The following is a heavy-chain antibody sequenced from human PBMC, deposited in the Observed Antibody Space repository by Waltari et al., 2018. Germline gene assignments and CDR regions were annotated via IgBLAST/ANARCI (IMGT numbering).Heavy chain of an antibody. D-gene: IGHD3-10*01. Sequence: QLQLLESGLGLVTPSETLSLSCSVSGYSGINSNYSWGWIRQPPGKGLEWSGNFYYGGRASYNPSLKSRVSISVDTSKNQFSVRLTSVTAEDTAVFYCARLSPAMWVRGGKGGYCFDDWGPGTLVTVSS. V-gene: IGHV4-39*07. CDR1: GYSGINSNYS. CDR3: ARLSPAMWVRGGKGGYCFDD. CDR2: FYYGGRA. J-gene: IGHJ4*02.